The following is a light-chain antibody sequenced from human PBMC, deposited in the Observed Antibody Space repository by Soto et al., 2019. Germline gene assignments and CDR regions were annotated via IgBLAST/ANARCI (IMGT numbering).Light chain of an antibody. V-gene: IGKV3-15*01. CDR3: QQYNNWWT. J-gene: IGKJ1*01. CDR1: QSVNNY. Sequence: EIVLTQSPATLSLSPGERATLSCRASQSVNNYLAWYQQKPGQAPRLLIYSASTRATGIPARFSGRGSGTEFTLTISSLQSEDFAVYYCQQYNNWWTFGQGTKVDIK. CDR2: SAS.